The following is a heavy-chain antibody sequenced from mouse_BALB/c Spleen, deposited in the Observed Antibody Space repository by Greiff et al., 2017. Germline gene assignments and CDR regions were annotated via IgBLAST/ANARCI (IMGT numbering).Heavy chain of an antibody. CDR2: INPSTGYT. CDR1: GYTFTSYW. Sequence: QVHVKQSGAELAKPGASVKMSCKASGYTFTSYWMHWVKQRPGQGLEWIGYINPSTGYTEYNQKFKDKATLTADKSSSTAYMQLSSLTSEDSAVYYCARSSGSSAYWYFDVWGAGTTVTVSS. V-gene: IGHV1-7*01. CDR3: ARSSGSSAYWYFDV. D-gene: IGHD1-1*01. J-gene: IGHJ1*01.